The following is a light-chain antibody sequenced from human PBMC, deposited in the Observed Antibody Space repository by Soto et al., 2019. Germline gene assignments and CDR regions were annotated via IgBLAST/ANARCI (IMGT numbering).Light chain of an antibody. CDR1: SSNIGNNY. Sequence: QSVLTQPSSVSVAPGQKVTISCSGSSSNIGNNYVSWYQQLPGTAPKLLIYENNKRPSGIPDRFSGSKSGTSATLGITGLQTGDEADYYWGTWDSSLSAGRVFGTGTSHRP. J-gene: IGLJ1*01. CDR3: GTWDSSLSAGRV. V-gene: IGLV1-51*02. CDR2: ENN.